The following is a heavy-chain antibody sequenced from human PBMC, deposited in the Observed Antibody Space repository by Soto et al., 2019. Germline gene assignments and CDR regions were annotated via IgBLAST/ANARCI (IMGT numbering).Heavy chain of an antibody. V-gene: IGHV1-69*01. D-gene: IGHD3-16*01. J-gene: IGHJ5*02. Sequence: QVQLVQSGAEVKKPGSSVKVSCKASGGTLSISWVRQAPGQGLEWMGGIIPIFTAPNYAQKFRGRFTITADESTNTTYMQLTSLRSEDTAVYYCARVDNMRFDPWGQGTLVTVSS. CDR2: IIPIFTAP. CDR3: ARVDNMRFDP. CDR1: GGTLS.